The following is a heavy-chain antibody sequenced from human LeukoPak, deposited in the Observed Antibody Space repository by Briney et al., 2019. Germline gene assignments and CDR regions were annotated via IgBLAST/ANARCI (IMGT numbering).Heavy chain of an antibody. CDR2: ISSSGSTI. V-gene: IGHV3-48*03. Sequence: QPGGSLRLSCAASGFTFSSYEMNWVRQAPGKGLEWVSYISSSGSTIYYADSVKGRFTISRDNAKNSLYLQMNSLRAEDTAVYYCARAETGKPYYFDYWGQGTLVTVSS. CDR1: GFTFSSYE. J-gene: IGHJ4*02. D-gene: IGHD1-14*01. CDR3: ARAETGKPYYFDY.